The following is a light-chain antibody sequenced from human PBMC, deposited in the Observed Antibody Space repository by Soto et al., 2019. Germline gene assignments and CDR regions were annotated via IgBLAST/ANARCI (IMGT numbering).Light chain of an antibody. CDR3: SSYAGSNKSV. Sequence: QSALTQPTSVSGSPGQSITISCTGNHNDIGTYDYVSWYQQHPGRAPRLLIHGVTTRPSGISDRFSVSKSGNTASLTVSGLQPEDEADYYCSSYAGSNKSVFGTGTKVTVL. J-gene: IGLJ1*01. V-gene: IGLV2-14*03. CDR2: GVT. CDR1: HNDIGTYDY.